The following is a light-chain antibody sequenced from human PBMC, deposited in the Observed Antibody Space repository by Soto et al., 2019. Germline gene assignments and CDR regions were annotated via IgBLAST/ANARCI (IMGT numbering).Light chain of an antibody. CDR2: DAS. CDR1: QSVGSF. Sequence: EIVLTQSPATLSLSPGERATLSCRASQSVGSFLAWYQQKPGQAPRLLIYDASNRATGVPGRFSGSGSGTDFTLTISSLEPEDFAVYYCQQRSSWPPALSFGGGTKVE. V-gene: IGKV3-11*01. J-gene: IGKJ4*01. CDR3: QQRSSWPPALS.